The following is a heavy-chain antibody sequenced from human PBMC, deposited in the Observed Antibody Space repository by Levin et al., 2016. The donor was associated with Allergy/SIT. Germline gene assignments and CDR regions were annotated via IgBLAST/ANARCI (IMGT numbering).Heavy chain of an antibody. CDR2: IRSKAYGGQP. Sequence: GGSLRLSCTTSGFNFGDYGMSWFRQAPGKGLEWIGVIRSKAYGGQPEYATSVKGRFTISRDDSKSSAYLQMNSLGTEDTALYYCVRYTSTLRINYFGMDVWGQGTMVTVSS. D-gene: IGHD2-2*02. V-gene: IGHV3-49*03. CDR3: VRYTSTLRINYFGMDV. J-gene: IGHJ6*02. CDR1: GFNFGDYG.